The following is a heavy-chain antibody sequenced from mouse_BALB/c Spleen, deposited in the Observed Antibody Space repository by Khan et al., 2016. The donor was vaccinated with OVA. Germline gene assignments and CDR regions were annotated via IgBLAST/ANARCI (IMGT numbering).Heavy chain of an antibody. D-gene: IGHD1-1*01. CDR3: ARVYGGDFDY. CDR1: GYSITSDYA. V-gene: IGHV3-2*02. Sequence: QLEESGPGLVKPSQSLSLTCTVTGYSITSDYAWNWIRQFPGNKLEWMGFISYSGNTKYNPSLKSRFSITRDTSKNPFFLQLNSVTTEDTATYYCARVYGGDFDYWGQGTSLTVSS. CDR2: ISYSGNT. J-gene: IGHJ2*02.